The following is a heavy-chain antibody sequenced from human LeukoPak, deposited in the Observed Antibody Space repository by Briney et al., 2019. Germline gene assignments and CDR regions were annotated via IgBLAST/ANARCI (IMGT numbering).Heavy chain of an antibody. J-gene: IGHJ3*02. V-gene: IGHV4-31*03. CDR2: IHYSGRS. D-gene: IGHD3-10*01. Sequence: SQTLSLTCTVSGASISNDRKHWSWIRHHSGKGLEWMGYIHYSGRSYYKPSLKSRITVSVDTSKNQFSLKLTSVTAADTAVYYCARVSGFGDPDYDAFDIWPQGTMVTVSS. CDR3: ARVSGFGDPDYDAFDI. CDR1: GASISNDRKH.